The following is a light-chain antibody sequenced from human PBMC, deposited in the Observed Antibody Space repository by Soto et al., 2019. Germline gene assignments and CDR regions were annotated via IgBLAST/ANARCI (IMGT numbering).Light chain of an antibody. CDR1: SSNIGTGYD. V-gene: IGLV1-40*01. CDR2: END. J-gene: IGLJ2*01. CDR3: QSYDSSLSAPI. Sequence: QSVLTQPPSVSGAPGQRVTISCTGSSSNIGTGYDVHWYQQLPETAPKLLIYENDNRPSGVPDRFSGSRSGTSASLAITGLEAADEADYYCQSYDSSLSAPIFGGGTKLTV.